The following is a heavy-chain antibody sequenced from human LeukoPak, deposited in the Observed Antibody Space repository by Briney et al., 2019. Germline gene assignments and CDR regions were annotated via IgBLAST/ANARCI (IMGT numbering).Heavy chain of an antibody. CDR2: LSGSRITT. J-gene: IGHJ6*02. Sequence: GWSLRLSCAASGFTFSNSAMSWVRQAPGKGLGWVSTLSGSRITTYYADSVKGRFTISRDNSKNTLYLQMNSLRTEDTALYYCAKEGWYSSGWPGSAYYYYGMDVWGQGTTVTVSS. D-gene: IGHD6-19*01. V-gene: IGHV3-23*01. CDR1: GFTFSNSA. CDR3: AKEGWYSSGWPGSAYYYYGMDV.